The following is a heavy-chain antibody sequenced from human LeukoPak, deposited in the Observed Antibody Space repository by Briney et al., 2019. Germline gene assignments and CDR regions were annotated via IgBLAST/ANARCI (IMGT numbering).Heavy chain of an antibody. J-gene: IGHJ4*02. Sequence: PGGSLRLSCAASGFTFSTSGMHWVRQAPGKGLERVSYIRSSGSTIYYADSVKGRFTISRDNAKNSLYLQMNSLRDEDTAVYYCARDPAHSSGPFDCWGQGTLVTVSS. CDR1: GFTFSTSG. D-gene: IGHD3-22*01. V-gene: IGHV3-48*02. CDR3: ARDPAHSSGPFDC. CDR2: IRSSGSTI.